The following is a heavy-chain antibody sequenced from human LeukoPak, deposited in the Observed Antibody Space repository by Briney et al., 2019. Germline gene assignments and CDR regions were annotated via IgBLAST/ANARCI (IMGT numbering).Heavy chain of an antibody. CDR3: ARDSGYYNSYPALFNAFDI. D-gene: IGHD3-9*01. CDR1: GFTFSNYA. CDR2: NSGSGGST. J-gene: IGHJ3*02. Sequence: GGSLRLSCAASGFTFSNYAMNWVGQAPGKGLEWVSLNSGSGGSTYYAHSVKGRFTISRDNSKNTLYLQMNSLRAEDTAVYYCARDSGYYNSYPALFNAFDIWGQGTMVTVSS. V-gene: IGHV3-23*01.